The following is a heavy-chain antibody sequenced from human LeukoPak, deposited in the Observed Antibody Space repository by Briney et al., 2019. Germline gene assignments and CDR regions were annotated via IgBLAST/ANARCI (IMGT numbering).Heavy chain of an antibody. CDR3: EKAPYGDYEGLDY. CDR1: GFTFDDYA. D-gene: IGHD4-17*01. J-gene: IGHJ4*02. V-gene: IGHV3-43D*04. Sequence: GGSLRLSCAASGFTFDDYAMHWVRQAPGKGLEWVSLISWDGGSTYYADSVKGRFTISRDNSKNSLYLQMNSLRAEDTALYYCEKAPYGDYEGLDYWGQGTLVTVSS. CDR2: ISWDGGST.